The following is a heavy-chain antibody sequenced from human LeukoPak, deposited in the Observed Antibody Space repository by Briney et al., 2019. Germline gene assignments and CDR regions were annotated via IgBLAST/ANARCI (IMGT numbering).Heavy chain of an antibody. CDR2: INPNGGDT. CDR3: TCGGRGYLTLDY. V-gene: IGHV1-2*02. Sequence: GASVKVSCKASGYTFTGYYIHWVRQAPGQGLEWMGWINPNGGDTNYAQKFQGRVTMTSDTSISTAYMEMSRLRFDDTAVYYCTCGGRGYLTLDYWGQGTLVTVSS. D-gene: IGHD3-22*01. CDR1: GYTFTGYY. J-gene: IGHJ4*02.